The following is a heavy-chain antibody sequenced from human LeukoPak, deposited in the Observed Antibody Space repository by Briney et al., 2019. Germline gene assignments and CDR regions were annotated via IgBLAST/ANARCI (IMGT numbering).Heavy chain of an antibody. CDR2: IYTSGST. D-gene: IGHD3-22*01. V-gene: IGHV4-4*07. Sequence: SETLSLTCTVSGGSISSYYWSWIRQPAGKGLEWIGRIYTSGSTNYNPSLKSRVTMSVDTSKNQFSLKLSSVTAADTAVYYCARGPYDSSGSLGWFDPWGQGTLVTVSS. CDR1: GGSISSYY. CDR3: ARGPYDSSGSLGWFDP. J-gene: IGHJ5*02.